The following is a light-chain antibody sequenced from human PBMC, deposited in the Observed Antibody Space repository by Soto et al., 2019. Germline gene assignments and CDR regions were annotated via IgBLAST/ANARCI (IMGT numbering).Light chain of an antibody. CDR1: QSIDKY. CDR2: DAS. CDR3: HQSYSLPRT. Sequence: DIQMTQSPSSLSASVGDRVTITCRASQSIDKYVNWYRQKPGKAPSLLIYDASTLQNGVPSRFIGSGSGTDLTLTINSLQPEDFATYYCHQSYSLPRTFGQGTKVEI. V-gene: IGKV1-39*01. J-gene: IGKJ1*01.